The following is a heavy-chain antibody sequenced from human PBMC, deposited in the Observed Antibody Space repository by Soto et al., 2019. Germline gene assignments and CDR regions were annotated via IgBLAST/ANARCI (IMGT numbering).Heavy chain of an antibody. CDR3: ARGNGDYVLYYYYGMYV. V-gene: IGHV4-31*03. D-gene: IGHD4-17*01. CDR2: IYYSGST. J-gene: IGHJ6*02. CDR1: CIYITRGGCY. Sequence: SLTSPLPCIYITRGGCYSISICQRPGKGLEWIVYIYYSGSTYYNPSLKSRVAISVDTSKNQFSLKLSSVTAADTAVYYCARGNGDYVLYYYYGMYVWGQGTTVT.